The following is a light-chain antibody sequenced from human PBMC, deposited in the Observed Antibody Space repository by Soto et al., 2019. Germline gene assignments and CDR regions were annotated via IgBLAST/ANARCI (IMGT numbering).Light chain of an antibody. V-gene: IGKV1-9*01. Sequence: DIQLTQSPSFLSASVGDRVTITCRASQAISSHLAWYQRKPGKAPNLLIYAASTLQSGVPSRFGGSGSGTEFTLTISSLQPEDFASYYCQQLTAYPITFGQGTRLEIK. J-gene: IGKJ5*01. CDR1: QAISSH. CDR3: QQLTAYPIT. CDR2: AAS.